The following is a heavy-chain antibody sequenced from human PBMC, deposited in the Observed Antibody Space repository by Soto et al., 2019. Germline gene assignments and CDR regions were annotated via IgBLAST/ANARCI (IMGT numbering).Heavy chain of an antibody. V-gene: IGHV5-10-1*01. D-gene: IGHD6-13*01. CDR1: GYSFTSYW. Sequence: GESLKISCKGSGYSFTSYWISWVRQMPGKGLEWMGRIDPSDSYTNYSPSFQGHVTISADKSISTAYLQWSSLKASDTAMYYCARLPWGTPLARYSSSWYPWFDPWGQGTLVTVSS. CDR3: ARLPWGTPLARYSSSWYPWFDP. J-gene: IGHJ5*02. CDR2: IDPSDSYT.